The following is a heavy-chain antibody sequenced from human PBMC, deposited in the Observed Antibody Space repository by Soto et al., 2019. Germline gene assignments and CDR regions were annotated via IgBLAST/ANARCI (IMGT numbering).Heavy chain of an antibody. J-gene: IGHJ5*02. CDR1: GGSMSSYY. CDR2: IYYSGST. Sequence: QVQLQESGPGLVKPSETLSLTCTVSGGSMSSYYWSWIRQPPGKGLEWIGYIYYSGSTNYNPSLKSRVTISVATSKKQFSLKLSSVTAADTAVYYCASWGVYCTSTSCFERWFDPWGQGILVTVSS. CDR3: ASWGVYCTSTSCFERWFDP. D-gene: IGHD2-2*01. V-gene: IGHV4-59*08.